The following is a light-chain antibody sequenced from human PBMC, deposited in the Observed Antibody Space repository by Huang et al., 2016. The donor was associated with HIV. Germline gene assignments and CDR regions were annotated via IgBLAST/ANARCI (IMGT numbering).Light chain of an antibody. Sequence: EIVLTQSPATLSVSPGERATLSCRASQSVSSNLAWYQQNPGQAPRLLIYGASTRATGIPGRCSGSGSGTEFTLTISSLQSEDFALYYCQQYNDWPPWTFGQGTKVDIK. J-gene: IGKJ1*01. CDR2: GAS. CDR3: QQYNDWPPWT. V-gene: IGKV3-15*01. CDR1: QSVSSN.